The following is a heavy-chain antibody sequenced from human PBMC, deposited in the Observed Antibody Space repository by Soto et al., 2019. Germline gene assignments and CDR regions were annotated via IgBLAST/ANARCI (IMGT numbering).Heavy chain of an antibody. CDR2: IIPIFGTA. J-gene: IGHJ4*02. CDR1: GGTFSSYA. Sequence: QVQLVQSGAEVKKPGSSVKVSCKASGGTFSSYAISWVRQAPGQGLEWMGGIIPIFGTANYAQKFQGRVTITADESTSTAYMELRSLRSEDTAVYYFARVRVGATTGYYFDYWGQGTLVTVSS. D-gene: IGHD1-26*01. V-gene: IGHV1-69*01. CDR3: ARVRVGATTGYYFDY.